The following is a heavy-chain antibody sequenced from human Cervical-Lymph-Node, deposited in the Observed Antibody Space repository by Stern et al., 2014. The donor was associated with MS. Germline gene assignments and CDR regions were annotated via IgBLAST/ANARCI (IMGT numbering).Heavy chain of an antibody. CDR1: GGSISSYY. Sequence: VQLQESGPGLVKPSETLSLTCTVSGGSISSYYWSWIRQPPGKGLEWIGYIYYSGSTNYNPSLKSRVTISVDTSKNQFSLKLSSVTAADTAVYYCARGPRSYFDYWGQGTLVTVSS. V-gene: IGHV4-59*01. CDR2: IYYSGST. CDR3: ARGPRSYFDY. J-gene: IGHJ4*02.